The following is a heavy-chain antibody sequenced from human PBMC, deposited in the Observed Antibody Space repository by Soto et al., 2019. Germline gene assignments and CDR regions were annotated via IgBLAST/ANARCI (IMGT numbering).Heavy chain of an antibody. Sequence: SVKVSCKASGGTFSSYAISWVRQAPGQGLEWMGGIIPIFGTANYAQKFQGRVTITADESTSTAYMELSSLSSEDTAVYFCARGDYYYDSSGYYHDAFDIWGQGTMVTVSS. CDR2: IIPIFGTA. CDR3: ARGDYYYDSSGYYHDAFDI. D-gene: IGHD3-22*01. J-gene: IGHJ3*02. V-gene: IGHV1-69*13. CDR1: GGTFSSYA.